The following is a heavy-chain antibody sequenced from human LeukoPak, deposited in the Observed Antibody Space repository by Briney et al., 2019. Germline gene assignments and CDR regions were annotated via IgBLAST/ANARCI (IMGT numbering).Heavy chain of an antibody. CDR2: IYTSGST. Sequence: VQPSETLSLTCTVSGCSISSYYWGWVRQPAGRGLEGIGRIYTSGSTNYNPSLKSRVTMSVAPSKNHLSLKLSSVPAAATAVYSCARARTSCSGGSCYPVLGYYYGMDLWGQGTTVTVSS. J-gene: IGHJ6*02. CDR3: ARARTSCSGGSCYPVLGYYYGMDL. D-gene: IGHD2-15*01. CDR1: GCSISSYY. V-gene: IGHV4-4*07.